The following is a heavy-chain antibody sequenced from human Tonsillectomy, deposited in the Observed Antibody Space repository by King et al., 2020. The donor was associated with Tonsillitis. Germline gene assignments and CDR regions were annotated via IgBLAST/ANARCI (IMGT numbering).Heavy chain of an antibody. CDR1: GGSINSGGYY. CDR2: IYYSGST. Sequence: QLQESGPGLVKPSQTLSLTCTVSGGSINSGGYYWSWIRQHPGKGLEWIGYIYYSGSTYCNPSLKSRVTISVDTPKNQFSLKLSSVTAADSAVYYCAGGGDVSAAGRFDFWGQGTLVTVSS. J-gene: IGHJ4*02. CDR3: AGGGDVSAAGRFDF. V-gene: IGHV4-31*03. D-gene: IGHD6-13*01.